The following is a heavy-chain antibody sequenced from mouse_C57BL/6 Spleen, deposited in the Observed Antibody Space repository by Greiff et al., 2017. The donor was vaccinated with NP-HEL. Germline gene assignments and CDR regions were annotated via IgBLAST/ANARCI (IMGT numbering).Heavy chain of an antibody. CDR1: GFSFNTYA. J-gene: IGHJ2*01. CDR3: VRHGHYGYDRGFDY. Sequence: EVMLVESGGGLVQPKGSLKLSCAASGFSFNTYAMNWVRQAPGKGLEWVARIRSKSNNYATYYADSVKDRFTISRDDSESMLYLQMNNLKTEDTAMYYCVRHGHYGYDRGFDYWGQGTTLTVSS. V-gene: IGHV10-1*01. CDR2: IRSKSNNYAT. D-gene: IGHD2-2*01.